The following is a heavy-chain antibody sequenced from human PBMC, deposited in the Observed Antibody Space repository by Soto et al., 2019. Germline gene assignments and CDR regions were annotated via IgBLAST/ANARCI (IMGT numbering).Heavy chain of an antibody. CDR3: ARYPYYYDSSGYDDYYFDY. V-gene: IGHV4-59*01. Sequence: PSETLSLTSTVSGGSISTYYWSWIRQPPGKGLEWIGSIYYSGSTNYNPSLKSRVTISLDTSKNQFSLKLSSVTAADTAVYYCARYPYYYDSSGYDDYYFDYWGQGTLVTVSS. CDR1: GGSISTYY. CDR2: IYYSGST. D-gene: IGHD3-22*01. J-gene: IGHJ4*02.